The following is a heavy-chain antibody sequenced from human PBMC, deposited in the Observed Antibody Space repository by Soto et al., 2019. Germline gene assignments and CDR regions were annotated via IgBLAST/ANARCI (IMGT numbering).Heavy chain of an antibody. J-gene: IGHJ4*02. V-gene: IGHV1-18*01. CDR1: GYTFTSYG. CDR2: ISADNGNT. CDR3: VVAAHPYYFDY. Sequence: QVQLVQSGAEVKKPGASVKVSCKASGYTFTSYGISWVRQAPGQGLEWMGWISADNGNTNYAQKLRGRVTMTTDTSTSTAYMELRSLRSDDTAVYYGVVAAHPYYFDYWGQGTLVTVSS. D-gene: IGHD2-15*01.